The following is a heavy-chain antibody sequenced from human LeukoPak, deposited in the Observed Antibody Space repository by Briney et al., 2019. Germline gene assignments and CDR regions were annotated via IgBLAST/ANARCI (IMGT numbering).Heavy chain of an antibody. CDR3: AGDASYYGSGNYF. CDR1: GFTFNTYA. D-gene: IGHD3-10*01. CDR2: MSGSGSST. V-gene: IGHV3-23*01. Sequence: GGSLRLSCAASGFTFNTYAMSWVRQAPGKGLEWVSSMSGSGSSTYYADSVKGRFTISRDNSKNTLYLQTNSLRAEDTAVYYCAGDASYYGSGNYFWGQGTLVTVSS. J-gene: IGHJ4*02.